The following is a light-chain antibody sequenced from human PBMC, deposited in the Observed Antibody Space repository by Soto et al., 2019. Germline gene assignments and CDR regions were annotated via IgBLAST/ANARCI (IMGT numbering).Light chain of an antibody. J-gene: IGLJ1*01. CDR2: DDD. CDR1: SSNIGGNS. CDR3: GSWDSSLSAYV. Sequence: QSLLAQPPSVSSAPGQRVTISCSGSSSNIGGNSVSWCQQLPGTAPKLLIYDDDKRPSGIPDRFSGSKSGTSATLGITGFQTGDEADYYCGSWDSSLSAYVFGTGTKVTVL. V-gene: IGLV1-51*01.